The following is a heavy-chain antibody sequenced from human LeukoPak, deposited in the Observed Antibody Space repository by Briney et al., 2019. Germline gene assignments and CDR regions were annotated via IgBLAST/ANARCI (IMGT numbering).Heavy chain of an antibody. CDR2: IYSGGST. Sequence: GGSLRLSCAASGFTVSSNYMSWVRQAPGKGLEWVSVIYSGGSTYYADSVRGRFTISRDNSKNTLYLQMNSLRAEDTAVYYCARDLLAAAGTEWFDPWGQGTLVTVSS. CDR1: GFTVSSNY. J-gene: IGHJ5*02. V-gene: IGHV3-53*01. D-gene: IGHD6-13*01. CDR3: ARDLLAAAGTEWFDP.